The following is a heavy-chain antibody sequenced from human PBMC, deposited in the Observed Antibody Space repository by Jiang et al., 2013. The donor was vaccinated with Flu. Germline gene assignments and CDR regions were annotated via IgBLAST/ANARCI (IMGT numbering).Heavy chain of an antibody. CDR2: MNPNSGNT. D-gene: IGHD7-27*01. CDR1: GYTFTSYD. CDR3: ARGRFTWGYYGMDV. J-gene: IGHJ6*02. Sequence: GAEVKKPGASVKVSCKASGYTFTSYDINWVRQATGQGLEWMGWMNPNSGNTGYAQKFQGRVTMTRNTSISTAYMELSSLRSEDTAVYYCARGRFTWGYYGMDVWGQGTTVTVSS. V-gene: IGHV1-8*01.